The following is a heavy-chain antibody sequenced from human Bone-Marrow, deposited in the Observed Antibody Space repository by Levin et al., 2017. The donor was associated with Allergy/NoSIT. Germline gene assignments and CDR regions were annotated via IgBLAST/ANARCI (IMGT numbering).Heavy chain of an antibody. CDR3: ARDGSSWYFDL. Sequence: GGSLRLSCAASGFTFSNYGMTWVRQAPGKGLEWVANIKQDGSEKYYVDSVKGRFTISRDNAKNSLYLQMNSLRAEDTAVYYCARDGSSWYFDLWGRGSLVAVSS. V-gene: IGHV3-7*01. D-gene: IGHD1-26*01. J-gene: IGHJ2*01. CDR1: GFTFSNYG. CDR2: IKQDGSEK.